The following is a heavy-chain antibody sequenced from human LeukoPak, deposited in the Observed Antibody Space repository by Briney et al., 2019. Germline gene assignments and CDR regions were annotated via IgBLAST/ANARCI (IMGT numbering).Heavy chain of an antibody. D-gene: IGHD5-12*01. CDR1: GGSIRSSD. V-gene: IGHV4-59*13. CDR3: ARGRSGSDYYFDY. CDR2: IYYSGST. Sequence: SETLSLTCSVSGGSIRSSDGSWIRQPPGKGLEGIGHIYYSGSTNYNPSSSLKSRVTLSIDTSKNQFSLKLSSVTAADSAVYYCARGRSGSDYYFDYWGQGTLVTVSS. J-gene: IGHJ4*02.